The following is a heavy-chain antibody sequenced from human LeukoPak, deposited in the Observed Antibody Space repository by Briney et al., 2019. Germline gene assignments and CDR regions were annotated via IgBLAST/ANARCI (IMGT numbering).Heavy chain of an antibody. CDR2: IYWDDDK. Sequence: SGPTLVNPTQTLTLTCTFSGFSLSTSGAGVGWIRQPPGKALEWLALIYWDDDKRYSPSLKSRLTITKDTSKNQVVLTMTTMDPVDTATYYCIYSPVYTAYAYWGQGTLVTVSS. D-gene: IGHD5-12*01. V-gene: IGHV2-5*02. J-gene: IGHJ4*02. CDR3: IYSPVYTAYAY. CDR1: GFSLSTSGAG.